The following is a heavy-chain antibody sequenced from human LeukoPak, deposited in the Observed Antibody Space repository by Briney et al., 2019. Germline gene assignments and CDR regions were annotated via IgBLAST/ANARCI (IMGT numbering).Heavy chain of an antibody. V-gene: IGHV4-31*03. Sequence: SETLSLTCTVSGGSISSGGYYWSWIRQHPGKGLEWIGYIYYSGSTYYNPSLKSRVTISVDTSKNQFSLKLSSVTAADTAVYYCAREADCSGGSCQEAWFDPWGRGTLVTVSS. CDR3: AREADCSGGSCQEAWFDP. CDR2: IYYSGST. CDR1: GGSISSGGYY. D-gene: IGHD2-15*01. J-gene: IGHJ5*02.